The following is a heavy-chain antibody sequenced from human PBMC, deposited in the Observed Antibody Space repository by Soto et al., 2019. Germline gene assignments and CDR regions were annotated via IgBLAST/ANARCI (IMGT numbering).Heavy chain of an antibody. Sequence: GASVKVSCKASGGTFSSYAISWVRQAPVQGLEWMGGIIPIFGTANYAQKFQGRVTITADKSTSTAYMELSSLRSEDTAVYYCARVVTYYYDSSGYYFDYWGQGTLVTVSS. J-gene: IGHJ4*02. D-gene: IGHD3-22*01. CDR1: GGTFSSYA. V-gene: IGHV1-69*06. CDR2: IIPIFGTA. CDR3: ARVVTYYYDSSGYYFDY.